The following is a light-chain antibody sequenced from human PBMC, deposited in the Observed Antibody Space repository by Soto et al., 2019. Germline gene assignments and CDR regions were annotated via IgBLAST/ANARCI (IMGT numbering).Light chain of an antibody. CDR1: QNISIW. V-gene: IGKV1-5*01. Sequence: DIQITQSPSTLSASIGDRVTISCRASQNISIWLAWYQQRPGRAPRLLIYDSSNLESGVPSTFSGSGSGTEFSPTISSLQPDDVATYYCQHYQTFSITFGQGTRLEIK. CDR3: QHYQTFSIT. J-gene: IGKJ5*01. CDR2: DSS.